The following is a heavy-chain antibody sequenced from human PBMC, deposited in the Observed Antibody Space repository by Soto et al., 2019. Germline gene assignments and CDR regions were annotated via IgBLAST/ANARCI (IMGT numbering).Heavy chain of an antibody. CDR2: ISSSSSYI. CDR3: ARGLGCSSTSCYHDAFDI. D-gene: IGHD2-2*01. J-gene: IGHJ3*02. V-gene: IGHV3-21*01. Sequence: EVQLVESGGGLVKPGGSLRLSCAASGFTFSSYSMNWVRQAPGKGLEWVSSISSSSSYIYYADSVKGRFTISRDNAKNSLYLQMNSRRAEDTAVYYCARGLGCSSTSCYHDAFDIWGQGTMVTVSS. CDR1: GFTFSSYS.